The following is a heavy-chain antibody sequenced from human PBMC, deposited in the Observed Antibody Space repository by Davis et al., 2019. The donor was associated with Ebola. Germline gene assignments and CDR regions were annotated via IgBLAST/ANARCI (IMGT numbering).Heavy chain of an antibody. CDR3: ARDAVAGPFDY. D-gene: IGHD6-19*01. J-gene: IGHJ4*02. V-gene: IGHV1-18*01. CDR1: GYTFTSYD. Sequence: AASVKVSCKASGYTFTSYDINWVRQATGQGLEWMGWISAYNGNTNYAQKLQGRVTMTTDTSTSTAYMELRSLRSDDTAAYYCARDAVAGPFDYWGQGTLVTVSS. CDR2: ISAYNGNT.